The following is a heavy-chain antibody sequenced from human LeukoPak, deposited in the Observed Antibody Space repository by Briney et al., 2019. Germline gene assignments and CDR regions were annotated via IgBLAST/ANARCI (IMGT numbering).Heavy chain of an antibody. V-gene: IGHV3-30*02. CDR2: IRYDGSNK. D-gene: IGHD6-19*01. CDR3: AKDAVAGGDFDY. Sequence: GGSLRLSCAASGFTFSSYGMHWVRQAPGKGLEWVAFIRYDGSNKYYVGSVKGRFTISRDNSKNTLYLQMNSLRAEDTAVYYCAKDAVAGGDFDYWGQGTLVTVSS. J-gene: IGHJ4*02. CDR1: GFTFSSYG.